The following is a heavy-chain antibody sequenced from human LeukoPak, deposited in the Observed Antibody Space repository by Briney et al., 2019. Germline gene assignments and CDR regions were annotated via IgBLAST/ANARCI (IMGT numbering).Heavy chain of an antibody. CDR3: ARGGRQQQLVLSFVDY. J-gene: IGHJ4*02. D-gene: IGHD6-13*01. Sequence: SETLSLTCTVSGGSISSYYWSWIRQPPGKGLEWIGEINHSGSTNYNPSLKSRVTISVDTSKNQFSLKLSSVTAADTAVYYCARGGRQQQLVLSFVDYWGQGTLVTVSS. CDR2: INHSGST. V-gene: IGHV4-34*01. CDR1: GGSISSYY.